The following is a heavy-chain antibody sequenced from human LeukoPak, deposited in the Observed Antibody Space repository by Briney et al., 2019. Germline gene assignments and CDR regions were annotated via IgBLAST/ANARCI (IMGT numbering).Heavy chain of an antibody. CDR1: GGSISSYY. CDR2: IYTSGST. J-gene: IGHJ4*02. Sequence: SXXLSLTCTVSGGSISSYYWSWIRQPAGKGLEWIGRIYTSGSTNYNPSLKSRVTISVDTSKNQFSLKLSSVTAADTAVYYCARDGLVVVVAATQLNYFDYWGQGTLVTVSS. D-gene: IGHD2-15*01. CDR3: ARDGLVVVVAATQLNYFDY. V-gene: IGHV4-4*07.